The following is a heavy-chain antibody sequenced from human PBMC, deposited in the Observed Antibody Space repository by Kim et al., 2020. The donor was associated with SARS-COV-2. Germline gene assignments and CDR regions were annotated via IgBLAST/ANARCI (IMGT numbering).Heavy chain of an antibody. Sequence: SVKVSCKASRDTFNTNAISWVRQAPGQGLEWMGGIFPLFGTTNYAQKLQGRVIISADEPTLTVYMELRSLRSEDTAVYYCATDARHDSDSWGQGTLVTVSS. J-gene: IGHJ4*02. D-gene: IGHD3-3*01. CDR2: IFPLFGTT. V-gene: IGHV1-69*13. CDR1: RDTFNTNA. CDR3: ATDARHDSDS.